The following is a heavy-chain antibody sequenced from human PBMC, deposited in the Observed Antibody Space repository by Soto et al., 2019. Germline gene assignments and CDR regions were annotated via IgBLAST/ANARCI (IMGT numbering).Heavy chain of an antibody. Sequence: SETLSLTCTVSGGSISSSSYYWGWIRQPPGKGLEWIGSIYYSGSTYYNPSLKSRVTISVDTSKNQFSLKLSSVTAADTAVYYCARHFRNSTSTFDYWGQGTLVTVSS. CDR1: GGSISSSSYY. CDR2: IYYSGST. J-gene: IGHJ4*02. V-gene: IGHV4-39*01. D-gene: IGHD2-2*01. CDR3: ARHFRNSTSTFDY.